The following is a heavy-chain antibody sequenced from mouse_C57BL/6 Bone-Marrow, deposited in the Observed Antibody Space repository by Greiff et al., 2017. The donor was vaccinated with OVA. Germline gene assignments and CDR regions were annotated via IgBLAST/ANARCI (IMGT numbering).Heavy chain of an antibody. D-gene: IGHD1-1*01. J-gene: IGHJ4*01. Sequence: VQLQQSGAELARPGASVKMSCKASGYTFTSYTMHWVKQRPGQGLEWIGYINPSSGYTKYNQKFKDKATLTADKSSSTAYMQLSSLTSEDSAVYDCAPYGSGVMDYWGQGTSVTVSS. V-gene: IGHV1-4*01. CDR1: GYTFTSYT. CDR2: INPSSGYT. CDR3: APYGSGVMDY.